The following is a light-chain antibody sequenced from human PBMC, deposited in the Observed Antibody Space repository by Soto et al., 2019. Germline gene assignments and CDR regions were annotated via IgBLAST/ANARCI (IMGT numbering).Light chain of an antibody. CDR1: SSDIGGYDH. CDR2: DVS. CDR3: NSYTTSSSLYV. Sequence: QSALTQPASVSGSPGQSITIPCTGTSSDIGGYDHVSWYQQYPGKAPKLMVYDVSNRPSGVSDRFSGSKSANTASLTISGLQAEDEADYYCNSYTTSSSLYVFGTGTKLTVL. J-gene: IGLJ1*01. V-gene: IGLV2-14*03.